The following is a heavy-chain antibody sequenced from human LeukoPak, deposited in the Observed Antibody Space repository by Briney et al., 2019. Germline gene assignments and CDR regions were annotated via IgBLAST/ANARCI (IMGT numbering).Heavy chain of an antibody. CDR1: GGSISSGGYY. J-gene: IGHJ3*02. D-gene: IGHD3-22*01. Sequence: SETLSLTCTVSGGSISSGGYYWSWIRQHPGKGLEWTGYIYYSGSTYYNPSLKSRVTISVDTSKNQFSLKLSSVTAADTAVYYCARDRHPPYYDSSGYYYRDVFGAFDIWGQGTMVTVSS. CDR3: ARDRHPPYYDSSGYYYRDVFGAFDI. V-gene: IGHV4-31*03. CDR2: IYYSGST.